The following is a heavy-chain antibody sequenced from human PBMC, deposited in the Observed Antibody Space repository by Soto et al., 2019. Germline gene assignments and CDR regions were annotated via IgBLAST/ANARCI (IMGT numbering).Heavy chain of an antibody. CDR1: GGAFSSVD. Sequence: QVQLVQSGAEVKKPGSAVKVSCKASGGAFSSVDISWVRQAPGQGLDWMGGIIPLFGTTNYAEKFQGRGTITADACTSTAFMELSSLTSEDTAVYYCVRGLTEGYYGVEVWGQGTTVIVSS. D-gene: IGHD2-15*01. V-gene: IGHV1-69*01. J-gene: IGHJ6*02. CDR2: IIPLFGTT. CDR3: VRGLTEGYYGVEV.